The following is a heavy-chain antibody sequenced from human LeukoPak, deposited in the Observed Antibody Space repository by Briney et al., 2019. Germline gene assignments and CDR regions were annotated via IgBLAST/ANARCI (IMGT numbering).Heavy chain of an antibody. CDR2: ISSSSSYI. J-gene: IGHJ6*02. CDR1: GFTFSIYS. Sequence: GGSLRLSCAASGFTFSIYSMTWVRQAPGKGLEWVSSISSSSSYIYYADSVKGRFTISRDNTKNSLYLQMNSLRAEDTAVYYCARGGDGSGSPLYYYYYYGMDVWGQGTTVTVSS. D-gene: IGHD3-10*01. CDR3: ARGGDGSGSPLYYYYYYGMDV. V-gene: IGHV3-21*01.